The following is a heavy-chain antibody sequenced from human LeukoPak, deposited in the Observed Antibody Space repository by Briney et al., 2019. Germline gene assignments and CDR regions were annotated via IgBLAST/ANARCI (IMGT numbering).Heavy chain of an antibody. Sequence: PGGSLRLSCAASGFIFDDHGMSWVRQVPGKGLEWVSGINWNGGSTGYADSVKGRFTISRDNAKKSLYLQMNSPRAEDTALYYCAGGDRNGWYFDYWGQGILVTVSS. CDR2: INWNGGST. V-gene: IGHV3-20*04. CDR3: AGGDRNGWYFDY. D-gene: IGHD6-19*01. CDR1: GFIFDDHG. J-gene: IGHJ4*02.